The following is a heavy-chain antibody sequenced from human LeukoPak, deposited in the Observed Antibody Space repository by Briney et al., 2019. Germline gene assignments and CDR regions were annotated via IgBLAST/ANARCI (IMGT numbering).Heavy chain of an antibody. D-gene: IGHD3-22*01. CDR3: ARDRGDSSGYSGPGDY. Sequence: ASVKVSCKTSGYTFTGYYMHWVRQAPGQGLEWMGWINPNSGGTNYAQKFQGRVTMTRDTSISTACMELSRLRSDDTAVYYCARDRGDSSGYSGPGDYWGQGTLVTVSS. J-gene: IGHJ4*02. V-gene: IGHV1-2*02. CDR2: INPNSGGT. CDR1: GYTFTGYY.